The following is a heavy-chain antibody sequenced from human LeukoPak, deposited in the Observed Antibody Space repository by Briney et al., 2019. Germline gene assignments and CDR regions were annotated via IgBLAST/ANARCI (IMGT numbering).Heavy chain of an antibody. V-gene: IGHV5-51*01. J-gene: IGHJ5*02. D-gene: IGHD3-16*01. Sequence: GESLKISCKGSEDSFNTYWIGWVRQMPGKGLEWMGIIYPGDSETRYSPSVQGHVTISADKSIATAYLQWSSLKASDTAMYYCARIGTKINWFDPWGQGTRVTVSS. CDR3: ARIGTKINWFDP. CDR2: IYPGDSET. CDR1: EDSFNTYW.